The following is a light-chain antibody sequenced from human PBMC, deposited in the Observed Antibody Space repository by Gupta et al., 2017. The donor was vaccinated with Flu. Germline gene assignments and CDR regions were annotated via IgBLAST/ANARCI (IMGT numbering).Light chain of an antibody. Sequence: DTTTITGNGDTVCNKDASWFQQNTGHPPKLLIYRKNNRPSGIPERFSASRSGENATLTTTGPQPEDEADYYCSSWDSSLSAGVLGGGTKLTVL. CDR2: RKN. CDR1: GDTVCNKD. J-gene: IGLJ3*02. CDR3: SSWDSSLSAGV. V-gene: IGLV10-54*04.